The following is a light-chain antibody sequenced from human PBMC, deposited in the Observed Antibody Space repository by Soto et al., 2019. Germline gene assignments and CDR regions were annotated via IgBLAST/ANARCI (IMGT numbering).Light chain of an antibody. V-gene: IGKV3-15*01. J-gene: IGKJ4*01. CDR3: QQYNNWPLT. CDR1: QSVSSN. Sequence: DIVMTQSPATLSVSPGERATLSCRASQSVSSNLAWYQQKPGQAPRLLIYGASTRATGIPARFSGSGSGTEFTLTISSLQSEDFAVYYCQQYNNWPLTFGGGTKV. CDR2: GAS.